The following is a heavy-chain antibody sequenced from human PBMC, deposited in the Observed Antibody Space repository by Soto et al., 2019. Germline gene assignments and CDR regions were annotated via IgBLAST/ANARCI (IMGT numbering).Heavy chain of an antibody. CDR3: AREGGGGRIAAAGTGYYYYMDV. Sequence: SETLSLTCTVSGGSISSSSYYWGWIRQPPGKGLEWIGSIYYSGSTNYNPSLKSRVTISVDTSKNQFSLKLSSVTAADTAVYYCAREGGGGRIAAAGTGYYYYMDVWGKGTTVTVSS. J-gene: IGHJ6*03. D-gene: IGHD6-13*01. CDR1: GGSISSSSYY. CDR2: IYYSGST. V-gene: IGHV4-39*07.